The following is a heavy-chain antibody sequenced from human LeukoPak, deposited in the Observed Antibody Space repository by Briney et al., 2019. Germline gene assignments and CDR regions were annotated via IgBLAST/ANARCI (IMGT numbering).Heavy chain of an antibody. CDR1: GFTFSSYA. D-gene: IGHD3-22*01. Sequence: GGSLRLSCAASGFTFSSYAMSWVRQAPGKGLEWVSAISGSGGSTYYAGSVKGRFTISRDNSKNTLYLQMNSLRAEDTAVYYCARNSAYYYDSSGYYYYYFDYWGQGTLVTVSS. CDR2: ISGSGGST. J-gene: IGHJ4*02. V-gene: IGHV3-23*01. CDR3: ARNSAYYYDSSGYYYYYFDY.